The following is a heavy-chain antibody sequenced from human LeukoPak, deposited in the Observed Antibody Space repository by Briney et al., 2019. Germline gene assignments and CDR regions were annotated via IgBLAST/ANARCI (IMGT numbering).Heavy chain of an antibody. CDR1: GGSISSGGHY. V-gene: IGHV4-31*02. CDR3: ARGGRGAFDI. CDR2: VYYSGST. D-gene: IGHD1-26*01. J-gene: IGHJ3*02. Sequence: SETLSLTCIDPGGSISSGGHYWSWVRQHPGKGLEWIGYVYYSGSTFYNPALKSRVNISVDTSKNQFSLKLSSVTAADTAVYYCARGGRGAFDIWGKGTKVTVSP.